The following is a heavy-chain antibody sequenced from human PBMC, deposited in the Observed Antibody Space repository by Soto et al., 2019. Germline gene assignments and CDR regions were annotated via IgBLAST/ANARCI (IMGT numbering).Heavy chain of an antibody. V-gene: IGHV4-31*03. Sequence: SETLSLTCTVSGGPVSSAGYYWSWIRQHPGGGLEWIGYIYYSGSTDYNPSLKSRVTISVDMSKNQFSLKLRSVTAADTAVYYCARGHSSGWYWVYNWFDPCGQGRLVTVSS. CDR3: ARGHSSGWYWVYNWFDP. CDR1: GGPVSSAGYY. D-gene: IGHD6-19*01. CDR2: IYYSGST. J-gene: IGHJ5*02.